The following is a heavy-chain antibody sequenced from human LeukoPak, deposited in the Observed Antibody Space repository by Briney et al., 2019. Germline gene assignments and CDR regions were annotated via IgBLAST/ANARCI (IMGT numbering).Heavy chain of an antibody. CDR3: ARDPGHSSRHFDL. Sequence: ASVKVSCKASGYIFTTNAINWVRQAPGQGLEWMGWINTNTGNPTYAQGFTGRFAFSLDTSVSTAYLQITSLTAEDTAVYYCARDPGHSSRHFDLWGRDTLVTVSS. CDR1: GYIFTTNA. D-gene: IGHD6-6*01. V-gene: IGHV7-4-1*02. CDR2: INTNTGNP. J-gene: IGHJ2*01.